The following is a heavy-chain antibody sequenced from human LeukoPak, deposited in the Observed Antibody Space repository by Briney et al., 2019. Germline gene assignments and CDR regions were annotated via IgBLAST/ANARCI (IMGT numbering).Heavy chain of an antibody. J-gene: IGHJ2*01. CDR3: ARDRDSGGSSNFDL. CDR1: GGTFSSYA. D-gene: IGHD2-15*01. Sequence: SVKVSCKASGGTFSSYAISWVRQAPGKGLEWMGGIIPIFGTANYAQKFQGRVTITADESTSTAYMELSSLRSEDTAVYYCARDRDSGGSSNFDLWGRGTLVTVSS. CDR2: IIPIFGTA. V-gene: IGHV1-69*13.